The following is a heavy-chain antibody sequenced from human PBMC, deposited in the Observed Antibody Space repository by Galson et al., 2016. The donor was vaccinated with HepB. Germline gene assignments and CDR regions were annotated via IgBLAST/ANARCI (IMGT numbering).Heavy chain of an antibody. J-gene: IGHJ5*02. Sequence: SETLSLTCGVYGGSFNAYYWSWIRQPPGKGLEWIGGINYTGSTKYNPSLKSRVNISVDTSKNQFSLKLSSMTAADTAVYYCARVVVAATNWFDPWGQGTLVTVSS. CDR1: GGSFNAYY. D-gene: IGHD2-15*01. CDR3: ARVVVAATNWFDP. V-gene: IGHV4-34*01. CDR2: INYTGST.